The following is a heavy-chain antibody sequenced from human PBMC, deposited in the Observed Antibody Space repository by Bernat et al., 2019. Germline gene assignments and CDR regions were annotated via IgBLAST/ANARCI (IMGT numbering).Heavy chain of an antibody. D-gene: IGHD1-26*01. J-gene: IGHJ6*03. CDR2: ISSSSSYI. CDR1: GFTFSSYS. CDR3: ASNQRATSEWGYYYYYYMDV. Sequence: EVQLVESGGGLVKPGGSLRLSCAASGFTFSSYSMNWVRQAPGKGLEWVSYISSSSSYIYYADSVKGRFTISRDNAKNSLYLKMNSLRAEDTAVYYCASNQRATSEWGYYYYYYMDVWGKGTTVTVSS. V-gene: IGHV3-21*05.